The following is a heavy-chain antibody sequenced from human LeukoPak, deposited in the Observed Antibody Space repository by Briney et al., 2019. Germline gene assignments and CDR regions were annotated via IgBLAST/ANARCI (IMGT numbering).Heavy chain of an antibody. CDR2: IYWNDDK. Sequence: SGPTLVNPTQTLALTCTCSGFSLSTSGVGVGWIRQPAGKALEWLALIYWNDDKRYSPSLKSRLTITKDTSKNQVVLTMTNMDPVDTATYYCAHSWLLDYAGYFDYWGQGTLVTVSS. V-gene: IGHV2-5*01. CDR1: GFSLSTSGVG. J-gene: IGHJ4*02. CDR3: AHSWLLDYAGYFDY. D-gene: IGHD4-23*01.